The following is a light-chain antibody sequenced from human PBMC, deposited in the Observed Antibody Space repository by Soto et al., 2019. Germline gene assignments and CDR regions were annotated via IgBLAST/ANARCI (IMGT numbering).Light chain of an antibody. CDR3: QQYKSYSWT. CDR2: DAS. V-gene: IGKV1-5*01. CDR1: QSISSW. J-gene: IGKJ1*01. Sequence: DIQMTQSPSTLSASVGDRVTITCRASQSISSWLAWYQQKPGKAPKLLICDASSLESGVPSRFSGSGSGTKFTLTISSLQPDDFATYYCQQYKSYSWTFSKGNKVEIK.